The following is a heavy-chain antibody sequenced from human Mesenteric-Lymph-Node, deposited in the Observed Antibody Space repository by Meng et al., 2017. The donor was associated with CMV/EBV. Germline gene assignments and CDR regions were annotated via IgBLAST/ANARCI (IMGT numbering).Heavy chain of an antibody. CDR1: GYTFTSYY. Sequence: ASVKVSCKASGYTFTSYYMHWVRQAPGQGLEWMGIINPSGGSTSYAQKFQGRVTMTRDTSTSTVYMELSSLRSEDTAVYYCARGIVVVPAARDYYYYYGMDVWGQGTTVTVSS. CDR3: ARGIVVVPAARDYYYYYGMDV. J-gene: IGHJ6*02. V-gene: IGHV1-46*01. CDR2: INPSGGST. D-gene: IGHD2-2*01.